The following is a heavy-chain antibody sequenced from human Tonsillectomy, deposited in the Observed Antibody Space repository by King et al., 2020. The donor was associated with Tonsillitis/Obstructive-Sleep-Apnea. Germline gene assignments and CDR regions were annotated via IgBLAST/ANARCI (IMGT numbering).Heavy chain of an antibody. D-gene: IGHD5-24*01. CDR2: IDPSESYT. Sequence: VQLPQSGAEVKKPGESLRISCKGSGYSFTSYWISWVRQMPGKGLEWMGRIDPSESYTNYSPSSQGHITISVDKSISTAYLQWSSLKASDTAMYYCARHLRDVYKYAYYYGMDVWGQGTTVTVSS. CDR3: ARHLRDVYKYAYYYGMDV. J-gene: IGHJ6*02. CDR1: GYSFTSYW. V-gene: IGHV5-10-1*01.